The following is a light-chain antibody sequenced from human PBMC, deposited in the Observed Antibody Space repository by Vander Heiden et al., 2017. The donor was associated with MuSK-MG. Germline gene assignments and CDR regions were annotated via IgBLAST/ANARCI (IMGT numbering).Light chain of an antibody. Sequence: QSALTQPPSASGSPGQSVTISSTGTSSDVGGYNYVSCDQQHPGKAPKLMIYEGSKRPSGVPDRFSGSKSGNTASLTVAGRQAEDEAEYYGSSYAGSNNLGFGGGTKLTVL. CDR3: SSYAGSNNLG. CDR1: SSDVGGYNY. J-gene: IGLJ3*02. CDR2: EGS. V-gene: IGLV2-8*01.